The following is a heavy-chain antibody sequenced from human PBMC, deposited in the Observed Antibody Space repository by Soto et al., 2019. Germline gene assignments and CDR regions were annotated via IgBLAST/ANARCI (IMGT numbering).Heavy chain of an antibody. CDR3: AKGAMVRGVIIIYYYYGMDV. Sequence: GGSLRLSCAASGFTFSSYAMSWVRQAPGKGLEWVSAISGSGGSTYYADSVKGRFTISRDNSKNTLYLQMNSLRAEDTAVYYCAKGAMVRGVIIIYYYYGMDVWGQGTTVTVSS. CDR1: GFTFSSYA. D-gene: IGHD3-10*01. V-gene: IGHV3-23*01. CDR2: ISGSGGST. J-gene: IGHJ6*02.